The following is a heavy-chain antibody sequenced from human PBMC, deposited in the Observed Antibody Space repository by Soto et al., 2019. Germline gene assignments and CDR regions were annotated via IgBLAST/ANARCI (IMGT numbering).Heavy chain of an antibody. D-gene: IGHD3-10*01. J-gene: IGHJ3*02. V-gene: IGHV4-59*08. CDR1: GGSISSYY. Sequence: QVQLQESGPGLVKPSETLSLTCTVSGGSISSYYWSWIRQPPGKGLEWIGYIYYSGSTNYNPSLKSRXXIXVXXSKNQFSLKLSSVTAADTAVYYCARSAGPTDAFDIWGQGTMVTVSS. CDR2: IYYSGST. CDR3: ARSAGPTDAFDI.